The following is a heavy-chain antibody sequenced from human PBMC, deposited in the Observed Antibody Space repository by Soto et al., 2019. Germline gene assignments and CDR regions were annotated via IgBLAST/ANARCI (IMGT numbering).Heavy chain of an antibody. CDR3: AKRPETGFSAFDY. Sequence: GSLRLSCAASGFTFNTYAISWVRQPPGRGLEWVSAVSRNGDFTYYSDSVKGRFIVSRDNSDNTVHLQMNNLRAGDTAVYYCAKRPETGFSAFDYWGQGTLVTVSS. J-gene: IGHJ4*02. V-gene: IGHV3-23*01. CDR2: VSRNGDFT. CDR1: GFTFNTYA. D-gene: IGHD3-9*01.